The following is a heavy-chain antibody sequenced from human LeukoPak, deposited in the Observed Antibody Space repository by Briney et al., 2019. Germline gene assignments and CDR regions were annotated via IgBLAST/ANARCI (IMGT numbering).Heavy chain of an antibody. V-gene: IGHV2-5*01. D-gene: IGHD3-3*01. J-gene: IGHJ5*02. Sequence: SGPTLVNPTQTLTLTCTFSGFSLSTRGVGVGWIRQPPGKALEWLSLIYWNDDKRYSPFLKSRLTITKDTSKNLVVLTMTNMDPVDTATYYCAHSTYHDSWSGYPWFDPWGQGTLVTVSS. CDR3: AHSTYHDSWSGYPWFDP. CDR2: IYWNDDK. CDR1: GFSLSTRGVG.